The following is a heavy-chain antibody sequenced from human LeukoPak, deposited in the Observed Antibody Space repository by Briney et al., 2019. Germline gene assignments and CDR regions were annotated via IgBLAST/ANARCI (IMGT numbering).Heavy chain of an antibody. J-gene: IGHJ5*02. V-gene: IGHV4-59*05. Sequence: SETLSLTCTVSGGSVTSYYWSWIRQPVGKGLEWIGSIYYSGSTYYIPSLKSRVTISVDTSKSPFSLKLSSVTAADTAVYYCARYVDTAMVTRVDPWGQGALVTVSS. D-gene: IGHD5-18*01. CDR2: IYYSGST. CDR3: ARYVDTAMVTRVDP. CDR1: GGSVTSYY.